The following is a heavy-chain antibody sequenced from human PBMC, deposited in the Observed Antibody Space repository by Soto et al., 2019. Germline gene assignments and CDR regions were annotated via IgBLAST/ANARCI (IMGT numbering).Heavy chain of an antibody. Sequence: GASVKVSCKASGSTFSSYDINWVRQAPGQGLEWMGWMNANSGNTVYAQNFQGRVTMTRNTSIGTAYMELSSLRSEDTAVYYCARALFAAAPDDYWGQGTLVTVS. V-gene: IGHV1-8*01. CDR3: ARALFAAAPDDY. CDR2: MNANSGNT. J-gene: IGHJ4*02. CDR1: GSTFSSYD. D-gene: IGHD6-13*01.